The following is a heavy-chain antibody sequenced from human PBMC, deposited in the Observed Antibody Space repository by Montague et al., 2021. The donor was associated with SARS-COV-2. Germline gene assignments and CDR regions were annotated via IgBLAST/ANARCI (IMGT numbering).Heavy chain of an antibody. Sequence: TLSITCTVSGGSISSGDYYWTWIRQHPGKGLEWIGYISDSGSTYYNPSLKSRISMSADPSKNQFSLKVNSVTAADTAVYYCAREQADERGDFDYWGPGTLVTVSS. CDR3: AREQADERGDFDY. J-gene: IGHJ4*02. D-gene: IGHD3-16*01. CDR2: ISDSGST. CDR1: GGSISSGDYY. V-gene: IGHV4-31*03.